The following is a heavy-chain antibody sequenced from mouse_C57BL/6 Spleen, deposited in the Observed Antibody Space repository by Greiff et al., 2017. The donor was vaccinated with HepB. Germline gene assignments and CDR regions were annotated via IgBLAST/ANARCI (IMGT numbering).Heavy chain of an antibody. CDR1: GFSLTSYG. V-gene: IGHV2-5*01. J-gene: IGHJ4*01. CDR2: IWRGGST. D-gene: IGHD2-5*01. Sequence: QVQLKESGPGLVQPSQSLSITCTVSGFSLTSYGVHWVRQSPGKGLEWLGVIWRGGSTDYNAAFMSRLSITKDNSKSQVFFKMNSLQADDTAIYYCAPTAYYSNGGYAMDYWGQGTSVTVSS. CDR3: APTAYYSNGGYAMDY.